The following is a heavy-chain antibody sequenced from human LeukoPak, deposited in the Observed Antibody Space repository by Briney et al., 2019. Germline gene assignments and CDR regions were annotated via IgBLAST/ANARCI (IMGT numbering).Heavy chain of an antibody. CDR3: ARALGEWLPPRNWFDP. D-gene: IGHD3-3*01. CDR1: GYTFPSYY. CDR2: IIPIFGTA. V-gene: IGHV1-69*05. Sequence: ASVKVSCKASGYTFPSYYMHWVRQAPGQGLEWMGGIIPIFGTANYAQKFQGRVTITTDESTSTAYMELSSLRSEDTAVYYCARALGEWLPPRNWFDPWGQGTLVTVSS. J-gene: IGHJ5*02.